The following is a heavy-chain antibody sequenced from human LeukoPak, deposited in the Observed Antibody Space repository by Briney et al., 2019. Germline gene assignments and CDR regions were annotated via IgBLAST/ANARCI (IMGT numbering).Heavy chain of an antibody. CDR1: GYSISSGYY. D-gene: IGHD2-15*01. V-gene: IGHV4-38-2*02. CDR2: IYHSGST. J-gene: IGHJ4*02. CDR3: ASGRPLLPFDY. Sequence: PSETLSLTCTVSGYSISSGYYWGWIRQPPGEGLEWIGSIYHSGSTYYNPSLKSRVTISVDTSKNQFSLKLSSVTAADTAVCYCASGRPLLPFDYWGQGTLVTVSS.